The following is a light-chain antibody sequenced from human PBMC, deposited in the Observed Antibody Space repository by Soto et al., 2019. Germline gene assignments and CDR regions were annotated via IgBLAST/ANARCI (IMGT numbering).Light chain of an antibody. CDR3: QQGDSFPLT. CDR1: QGVGTW. J-gene: IGKJ4*01. CDR2: TAP. V-gene: IGKV1-12*01. Sequence: DIQMTQSPSSVSASVGDRVTITCRASQGVGTWLAWFQQKPGEAPRLLIYTAPTLHSGVPSRFSGSGSGTDFTLTTTSLPPEDFATYYCQQGDSFPLTFGGGTEVEIK.